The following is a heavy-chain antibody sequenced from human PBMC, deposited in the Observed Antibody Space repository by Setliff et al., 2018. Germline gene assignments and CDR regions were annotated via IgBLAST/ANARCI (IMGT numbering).Heavy chain of an antibody. D-gene: IGHD3-10*01. CDR1: GYPFTSYG. J-gene: IGHJ3*02. Sequence: ASVKVSCKASGYPFTSYGVNWVRQAPGQGLEWMGRIVTYNDDTYYPRKFQGRATMTTDTSTSTAYMELRSLTSDDTAVYYCARHGSSGKFDASDIWGQGTMVTVSS. CDR3: ARHGSSGKFDASDI. V-gene: IGHV1-18*04. CDR2: IVTYNDDT.